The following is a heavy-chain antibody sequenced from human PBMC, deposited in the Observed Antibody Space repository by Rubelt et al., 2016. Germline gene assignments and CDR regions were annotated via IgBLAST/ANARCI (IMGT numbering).Heavy chain of an antibody. CDR2: IRDRPNNYAT. J-gene: IGHJ6*02. CDR3: TRAGRGLDV. CDR1: GFSLSGSA. V-gene: IGHV3-73*01. Sequence: GGGLVQPGGSLKLSCAASGFSLSGSAMHWVRQASGKGLEWVGHIRDRPNNYATLYAESVKGRFIISRDDSENTAYLQMNSLRTEDTAIYYCTRAGRGLDVWGQGTTVTV. D-gene: IGHD3-10*01.